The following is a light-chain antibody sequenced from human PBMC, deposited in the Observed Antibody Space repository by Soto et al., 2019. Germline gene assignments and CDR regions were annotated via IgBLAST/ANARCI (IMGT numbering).Light chain of an antibody. CDR2: DAS. J-gene: IGKJ3*01. Sequence: EIVLTQSPATVSLSPGERATLSCRASHSVSNYLAWYQQKPGQAPRLLIYDASNRATGIPARFSGSGSGTDFTLTISSLEPEDFAVYYCQQRSNWLFTFGPGTKVDI. V-gene: IGKV3-11*01. CDR1: HSVSNY. CDR3: QQRSNWLFT.